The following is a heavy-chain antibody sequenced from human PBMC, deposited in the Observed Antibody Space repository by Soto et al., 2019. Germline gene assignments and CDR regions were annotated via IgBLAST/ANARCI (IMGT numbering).Heavy chain of an antibody. CDR1: GSTFTSYD. CDR2: MNPNSGNT. V-gene: IGHV1-8*01. J-gene: IGHJ4*02. CDR3: ATTVYGDNVDY. Sequence: QVQLVQSGAEVKKPGSSVKVSCKASGSTFTSYDINWVRPATGQVLEWMGWMNPNSGNTGYAQKIQGRVTMTRNTSIRTAYMELSSLLAEGTAVYYCATTVYGDNVDYWGQGTLVTVSS. D-gene: IGHD4-17*01.